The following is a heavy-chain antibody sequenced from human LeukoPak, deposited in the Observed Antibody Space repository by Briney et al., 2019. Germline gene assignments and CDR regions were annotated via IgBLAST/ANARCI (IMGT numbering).Heavy chain of an antibody. D-gene: IGHD5-12*01. V-gene: IGHV5-51*01. CDR3: ARHPRGSNDY. CDR2: IYAGDSEI. Sequence: GESLKISCKGSGYTFNAYWIGWVRQMPGKGLEWMGVIYAGDSEIRYSPSFQGQVTISVDKSISTAYLQWSSLKASDTAMYYCARHPRGSNDYWGQGTLVTVSS. CDR1: GYTFNAYW. J-gene: IGHJ4*02.